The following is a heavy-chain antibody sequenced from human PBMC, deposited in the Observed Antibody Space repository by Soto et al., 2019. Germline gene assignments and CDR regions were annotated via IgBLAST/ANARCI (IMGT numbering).Heavy chain of an antibody. J-gene: IGHJ6*02. D-gene: IGHD2-2*01. CDR2: ISSSSSYI. Sequence: GGSLRLSCAASGFTFTTAWINWVRQAPGKGLEWVSSISSSSSYIYYADSVKGRFTISRDNAKNSLYLQMNSLRAEDTAVYYCARDASPVVVPADDWDWYGMDVWGQGTTVTVSS. CDR1: GFTFTTAW. CDR3: ARDASPVVVPADDWDWYGMDV. V-gene: IGHV3-21*01.